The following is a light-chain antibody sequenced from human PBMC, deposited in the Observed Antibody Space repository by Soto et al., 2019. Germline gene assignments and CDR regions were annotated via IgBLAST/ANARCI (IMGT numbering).Light chain of an antibody. V-gene: IGLV3-1*01. J-gene: IGLJ3*02. CDR1: KLGNKY. Sequence: SYELTQPPSVSXXPGQTASITCSGDKLGNKYACWYQQKPGQSPVLVIYKDSKRPSAIPERFSGSNSGNTATLTISGTQAMDEADYYCQVWDRSTRVFGGGTKVTVL. CDR3: QVWDRSTRV. CDR2: KDS.